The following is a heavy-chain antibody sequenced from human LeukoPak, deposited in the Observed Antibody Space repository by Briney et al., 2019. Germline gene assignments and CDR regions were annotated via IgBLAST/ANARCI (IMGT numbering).Heavy chain of an antibody. CDR1: GGTFSSYA. J-gene: IGHJ4*02. CDR3: ARDPRSGYHDY. D-gene: IGHD3-22*01. V-gene: IGHV1-3*01. Sequence: ASVKVSCKASGGTFSSYAISWVRQAPGQRLEWMGWINAGNGNTKYSQKFQGRVTITRDTSASTAYMELSSLRSEDTAVYYCARDPRSGYHDYWGQGTLVTVSS. CDR2: INAGNGNT.